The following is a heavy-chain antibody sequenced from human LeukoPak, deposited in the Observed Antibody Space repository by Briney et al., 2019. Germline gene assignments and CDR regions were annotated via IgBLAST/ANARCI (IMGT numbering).Heavy chain of an antibody. CDR2: IIPILDTA. CDR3: ARDREYTYYYDSSAYSFDY. CDR1: GGTFSSYT. V-gene: IGHV1-69*08. D-gene: IGHD3-22*01. Sequence: SVKVSCKASGGTFSSYTISWVRQAPGQGLEWMGRIIPILDTAKYAQKFQGRVTITADKSTSTAYMELSSLRSEDTAMYYCARDREYTYYYDSSAYSFDYWGQGTLVTVSS. J-gene: IGHJ4*02.